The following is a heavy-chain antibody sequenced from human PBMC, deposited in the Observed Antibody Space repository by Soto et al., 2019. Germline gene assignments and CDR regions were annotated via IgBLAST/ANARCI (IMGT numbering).Heavy chain of an antibody. CDR1: GFRFSASA. V-gene: IGHV3-73*01. Sequence: EVQLVESGGGLVQPGGSLKLSCAASGFRFSASAMHWVRQASGKGLEWVGRIRSKANNYATAYAASVQGRFTISRDDSENTSYLQMNSLKTEDTAVYYCSSSSYSSGSFCWGQGTLVTVSS. D-gene: IGHD3-10*01. CDR3: SSSSYSSGSFC. CDR2: IRSKANNYAT. J-gene: IGHJ4*02.